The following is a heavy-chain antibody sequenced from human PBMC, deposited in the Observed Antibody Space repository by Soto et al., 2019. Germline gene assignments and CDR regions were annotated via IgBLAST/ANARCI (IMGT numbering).Heavy chain of an antibody. J-gene: IGHJ4*02. CDR1: GYTFTSYG. Sequence: ASVKVSCKASGYTFTSYGISWVRQAPGQGLEWMGWISAYNGNTNYAQKLQGRVTMTTDTSTSTAYMELRSLRSDDTAVYYCARVGPWQWLVPWAFDYWGQGTLVTVSS. V-gene: IGHV1-18*01. CDR2: ISAYNGNT. CDR3: ARVGPWQWLVPWAFDY. D-gene: IGHD6-19*01.